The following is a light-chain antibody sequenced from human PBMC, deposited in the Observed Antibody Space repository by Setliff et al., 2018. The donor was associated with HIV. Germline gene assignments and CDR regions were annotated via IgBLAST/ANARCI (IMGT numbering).Light chain of an antibody. CDR2: DVN. Sequence: SALTQPASVSGSPGQSITISCTGTSTDVGGYDYVSWYQHHTGKAPKLIIFDVNNRPSGISNRFSGSKSGNTASLTISGLQAEDEGDYYCRSYTSSSSVFGGGTKVTVL. J-gene: IGLJ2*01. CDR3: RSYTSSSSV. V-gene: IGLV2-14*01. CDR1: STDVGGYDY.